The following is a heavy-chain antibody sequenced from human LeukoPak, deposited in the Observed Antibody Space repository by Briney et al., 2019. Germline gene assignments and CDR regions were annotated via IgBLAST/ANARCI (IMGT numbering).Heavy chain of an antibody. CDR1: GNYW. D-gene: IGHD2-2*01. CDR2: IDSGGSWT. J-gene: IGHJ4*02. CDR3: VSFYETY. V-gene: IGHV3-74*01. Sequence: GGSLRLSCAASGNYWMHWVRQAPGKGLVWVSHIDSGGSWTSYADSVKGRFTISKDNAKNTVYLQMNNPRVEDTAVYYCVSFYETYWGRGTLVTVSS.